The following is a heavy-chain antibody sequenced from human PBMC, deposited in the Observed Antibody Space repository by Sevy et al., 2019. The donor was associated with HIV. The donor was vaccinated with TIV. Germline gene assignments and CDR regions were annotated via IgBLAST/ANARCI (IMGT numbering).Heavy chain of an antibody. CDR1: GFTFTRYA. Sequence: GGSLRLSCEASGFTFTRYAFHWVRQAPGKGLERVAVISKEGTNKYYIDSVKGRFTISRDNSRNTVFLQMERLRAEDTAMYFCARDPHAVPHWGSFDSWGQGTLVTVSS. CDR3: ARDPHAVPHWGSFDS. J-gene: IGHJ4*02. D-gene: IGHD3-16*01. V-gene: IGHV3-30-3*01. CDR2: ISKEGTNK.